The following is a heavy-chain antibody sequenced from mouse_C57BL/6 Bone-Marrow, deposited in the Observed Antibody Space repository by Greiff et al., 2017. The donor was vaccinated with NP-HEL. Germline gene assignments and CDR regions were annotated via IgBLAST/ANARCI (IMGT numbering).Heavy chain of an antibody. V-gene: IGHV7-1*01. CDR2: SRNKANDYTT. D-gene: IGHD1-1*02. J-gene: IGHJ4*01. CDR1: GFTFSDFY. CDR3: ARDACGLAMDY. Sequence: EVHLVESGGGLVQSGRSLRLSCATSGFTFSDFYMEWVRQAPGKGLEWIAASRNKANDYTTEYSASVKGRFIVSRDTSQSILYLQMNALRAEDTAIYYCARDACGLAMDYWGQGTSVTVSS.